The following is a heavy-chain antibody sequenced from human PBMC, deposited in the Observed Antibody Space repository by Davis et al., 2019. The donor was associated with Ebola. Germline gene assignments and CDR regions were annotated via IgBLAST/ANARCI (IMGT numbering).Heavy chain of an antibody. Sequence: PGGSLRLSCAASGFTFDDYAMHWVRQAPGKGLEWVSGISWNSGSIGYADSMKGRFTISRDNAKNSLYLQMNSLRAEDMALYYCAKDVYSSSWSGAFDIWGQGTMVTVSS. CDR3: AKDVYSSSWSGAFDI. J-gene: IGHJ3*02. V-gene: IGHV3-9*03. CDR2: ISWNSGSI. D-gene: IGHD6-13*01. CDR1: GFTFDDYA.